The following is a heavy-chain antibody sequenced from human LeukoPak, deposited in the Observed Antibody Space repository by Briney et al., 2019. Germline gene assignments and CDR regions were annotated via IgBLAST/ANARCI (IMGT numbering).Heavy chain of an antibody. J-gene: IGHJ4*02. CDR1: GYTFTSYY. CDR2: INPSGGST. Sequence: ASVKVSCKASGYTFTSYYMHWVRQAPGQGLEWMGIINPSGGSTSYAQKFQGRVTMTRDTSTSTVYMELSSLRSEDTAVYYCARAQTNYDILTGYYEFEDWGQGTLVTVSS. V-gene: IGHV1-46*01. D-gene: IGHD3-9*01. CDR3: ARAQTNYDILTGYYEFED.